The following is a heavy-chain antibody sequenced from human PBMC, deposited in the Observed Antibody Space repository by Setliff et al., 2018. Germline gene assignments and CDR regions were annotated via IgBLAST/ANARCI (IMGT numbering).Heavy chain of an antibody. Sequence: SVKVSCKASGGTFSSYAISWVRQAPGQGLEWMGGIIPIFGTANYAQKFQGRVTITADESTSTAYMELSSLKSEDTAVYYCARSPFPVDTVMVTTFNSWGQGTLVTVSS. V-gene: IGHV1-69*13. CDR2: IIPIFGTA. CDR1: GGTFSSYA. CDR3: ARSPFPVDTVMVTTFNS. J-gene: IGHJ4*02. D-gene: IGHD5-18*01.